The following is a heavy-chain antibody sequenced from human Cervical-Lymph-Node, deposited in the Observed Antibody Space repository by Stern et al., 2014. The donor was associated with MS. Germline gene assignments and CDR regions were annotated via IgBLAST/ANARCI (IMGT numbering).Heavy chain of an antibody. Sequence: EVQLVASGGGVIQPGGSQSLSCTASGFTVSRDYLTWVRPAPGKGLEWDSLITNFGSTFYTDSVKGRFTISRDDSKNTVYLHMTSLRAEDTAMYYCARDTSSPERSDWWGQGTLVTVSS. V-gene: IGHV3-53*01. CDR1: GFTVSRDY. CDR2: ITNFGST. D-gene: IGHD1-1*01. CDR3: ARDTSSPERSDW. J-gene: IGHJ4*02.